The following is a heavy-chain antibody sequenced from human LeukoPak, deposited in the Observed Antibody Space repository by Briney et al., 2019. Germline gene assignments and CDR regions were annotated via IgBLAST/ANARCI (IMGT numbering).Heavy chain of an antibody. CDR3: ARGLRITMVRGGATNYYYGMDV. Sequence: ASVKVSCKASGYTFTSYGISWVRQAPGQGLEWMGWISAYNGNTNYAQKLQGRVTMTTDTSTSTAYMELRSLRSEDTAVYYCARGLRITMVRGGATNYYYGMDVWGQGTTVTVSS. J-gene: IGHJ6*02. D-gene: IGHD3-10*01. CDR2: ISAYNGNT. CDR1: GYTFTSYG. V-gene: IGHV1-18*01.